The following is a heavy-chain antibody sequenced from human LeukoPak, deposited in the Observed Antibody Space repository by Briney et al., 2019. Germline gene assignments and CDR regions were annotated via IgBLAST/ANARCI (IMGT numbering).Heavy chain of an antibody. CDR1: GDSIRSYY. Sequence: PSETLSLTCTVSGDSIRSYYWNWIRQPARKGLEWIGRIQASGSTNDNPSLKSRIIMSIDTSKNQFSLKLTSVTAADTAVYYCAKDDLITGGKNWFDLWGQGTLVTVSS. CDR3: AKDDLITGGKNWFDL. V-gene: IGHV4-4*07. J-gene: IGHJ5*02. D-gene: IGHD2-15*01. CDR2: IQASGST.